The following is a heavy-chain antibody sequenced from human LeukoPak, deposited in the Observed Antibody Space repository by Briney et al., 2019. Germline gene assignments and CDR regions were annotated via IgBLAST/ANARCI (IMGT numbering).Heavy chain of an antibody. V-gene: IGHV1-2*04. CDR3: AQGVNYYGSGRGTNYFDY. J-gene: IGHJ4*02. D-gene: IGHD3-10*01. CDR2: INPNSGGT. CDR1: GYTFTGYY. Sequence: GASVKVSCKASGYTFTGYYMHWVRQAPGQGLEWMGWINPNSGGTNYAQKFQGWVTMTRDTSISTAYMELSSLRSEDTAVYYCAQGVNYYGSGRGTNYFDYWGQGTLVTVSS.